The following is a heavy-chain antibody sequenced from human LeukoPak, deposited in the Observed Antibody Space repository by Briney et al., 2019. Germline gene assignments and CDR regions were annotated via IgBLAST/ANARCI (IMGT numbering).Heavy chain of an antibody. CDR2: IYPVDSDA. V-gene: IGHV5-51*01. J-gene: IGHJ6*02. CDR3: ARQTPGYYGMDV. CDR1: GYRFTSYW. Sequence: ESLKISCKGSGYRFTSYWIGWVRQMPGKGLEWMGIIYPVDSDARYSPSFQGQVTISVDKSISTAYLQWSSLKASDTAIYYCARQTPGYYGMDVWGQGTTVTVSS.